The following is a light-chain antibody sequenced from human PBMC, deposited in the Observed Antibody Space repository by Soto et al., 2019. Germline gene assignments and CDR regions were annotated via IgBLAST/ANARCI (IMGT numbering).Light chain of an antibody. CDR3: QMYNFAPQT. Sequence: ENQMTQSPSTLPASVGDRVTIIFLGSQSINNDLAWYQQIPEKVPKLLMYAASTLQSGVPSRFSGSGSGTDFTLTISSLQPEEVATYYCQMYNFAPQTFGQVTMV. CDR2: AAS. V-gene: IGKV1-27*01. J-gene: IGKJ1*01. CDR1: QSINND.